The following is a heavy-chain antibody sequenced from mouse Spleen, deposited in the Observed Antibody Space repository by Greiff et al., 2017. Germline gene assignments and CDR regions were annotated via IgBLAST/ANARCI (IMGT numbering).Heavy chain of an antibody. CDR2: ISSGSSLI. V-gene: IGHV5-17*01. D-gene: IGHD2-3*01. J-gene: IGHJ4*01. CDR3: ARDGPYYAMDY. CDR1: GFSFSDYG. Sequence: EVKLVESGGGLVKPGGSLKLSCAASGFSFSDYGMHWVRQAPEKGLEWIAYISSGSSLIYYADTMKGRFTISRDNAKNTLFLQMPSLRSEDTAMYYCARDGPYYAMDYWGQGTSVTVSS.